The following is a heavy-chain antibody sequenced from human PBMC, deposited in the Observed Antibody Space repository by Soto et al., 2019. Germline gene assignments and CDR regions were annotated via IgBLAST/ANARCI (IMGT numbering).Heavy chain of an antibody. V-gene: IGHV4-59*01. Sequence: PSETLSLTCTVSGGSISSYFWSWIRKPPGKGLEWIGYIYHSGSTSYNPSLKSRVTISVDMSKNQFSLKVSSVTAADTAVYYCARDREGVGALDPWGQGTLVTVSS. CDR3: ARDREGVGALDP. CDR1: GGSISSYF. J-gene: IGHJ5*02. CDR2: IYHSGST. D-gene: IGHD1-26*01.